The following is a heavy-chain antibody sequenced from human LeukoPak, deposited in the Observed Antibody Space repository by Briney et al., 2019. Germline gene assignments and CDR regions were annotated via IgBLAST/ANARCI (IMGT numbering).Heavy chain of an antibody. CDR3: AREGPTHFDS. V-gene: IGHV1-8*01. J-gene: IGHJ4*02. CDR2: MNPNSGNT. CDR1: GYTFTSYD. Sequence: ASVKVSCKASGYTFTSYDINWVRQATGQGLEWMGWMNPNSGNTGYAQKLQGRVTMTTNTAISTAYMELSSLRCEDTAVYYCAREGPTHFDSWGQGTLVTVSS.